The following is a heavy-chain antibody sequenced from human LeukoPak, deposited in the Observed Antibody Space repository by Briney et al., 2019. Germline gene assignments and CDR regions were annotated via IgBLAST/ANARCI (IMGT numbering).Heavy chain of an antibody. V-gene: IGHV4-59*01. CDR3: ARGGYYDILTGYYGYFDY. CDR2: IYYSGST. J-gene: IGHJ4*02. CDR1: GGSISSYY. Sequence: PSETLSLTCTVSGGSISSYYWSWIRQPPGKGLEWIGYIYYSGSTNCNPSLKSRVTISVDTSKNQFSLKLSSVTAADTAVYYCARGGYYDILTGYYGYFDYWGQGTLVTVSS. D-gene: IGHD3-9*01.